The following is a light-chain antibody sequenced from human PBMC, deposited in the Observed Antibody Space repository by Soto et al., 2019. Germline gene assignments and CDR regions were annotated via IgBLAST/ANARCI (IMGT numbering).Light chain of an antibody. CDR3: SSYTSSRAVV. J-gene: IGLJ2*01. V-gene: IGLV2-14*01. CDR1: SSDVGGYNY. Sequence: QSVLTQPASVSGSPGQSITISCTGTSSDVGGYNYVSWYHQHPGKAPKVVIYEVSNRPSGVSDRFSGSKSGNTASLTISGLQAEDEADYYCSSYTSSRAVVFGGGTKLTVL. CDR2: EVS.